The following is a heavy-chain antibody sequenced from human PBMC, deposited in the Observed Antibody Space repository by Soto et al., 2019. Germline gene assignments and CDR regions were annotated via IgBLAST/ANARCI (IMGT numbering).Heavy chain of an antibody. CDR2: ISSSSSYI. J-gene: IGHJ6*02. D-gene: IGHD5-12*01. Sequence: ESGGGLVKPGGSLRLSCAASGFTFSSYSMNWVRQAPGKGLEWVSSISSSSSYIYYADSVKGRFTISRDNAKNSLYLQMNSLRAEDTAVYYCARVGFNGYLSPYYYGMDVWGQGTTVTVSS. CDR3: ARVGFNGYLSPYYYGMDV. V-gene: IGHV3-21*01. CDR1: GFTFSSYS.